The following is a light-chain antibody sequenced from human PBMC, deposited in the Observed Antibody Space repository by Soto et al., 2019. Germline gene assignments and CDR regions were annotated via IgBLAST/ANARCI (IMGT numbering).Light chain of an antibody. CDR3: QQYNNWPWT. CDR2: SAS. CDR1: QSISDT. V-gene: IGKV3-15*01. J-gene: IGKJ1*01. Sequence: EIVMTQSPATLSVSPGGRATLSCRASQSISDTLAWYQQKPGQAPRLLIYSASRRATGFPGRFSGSGSGTDFTLTISSLQSEDLEVYYCQQYNNWPWTLGQGTKVDI.